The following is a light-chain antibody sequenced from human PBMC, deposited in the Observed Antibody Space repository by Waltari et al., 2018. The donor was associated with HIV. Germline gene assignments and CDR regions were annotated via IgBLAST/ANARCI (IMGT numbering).Light chain of an antibody. CDR2: EVS. V-gene: IGLV2-14*01. Sequence: QSALTQPASVSGSPGQSITISCTGTSSDVGGYNYVSWYQQNPGKAPKLMIYEVSNRPSGVSNRFSGSKSGNTASLTISGLQAEDEADYYCSSYTSSSIPYVFGTGTKVTVL. CDR3: SSYTSSSIPYV. J-gene: IGLJ1*01. CDR1: SSDVGGYNY.